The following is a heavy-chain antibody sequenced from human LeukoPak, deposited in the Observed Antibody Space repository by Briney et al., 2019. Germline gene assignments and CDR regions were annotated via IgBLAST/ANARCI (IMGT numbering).Heavy chain of an antibody. Sequence: ASVKVSCKAYGYNFMSHGISWVRQAPGQGLEWMGWISGDSSNTNYAQRLQGRVTMTTDTSTTTAYMELRSLRSDDTAVYYCARATGTWGHDGFDIWGQGTMVTVSS. J-gene: IGHJ3*02. CDR1: GYNFMSHG. CDR3: ARATGTWGHDGFDI. V-gene: IGHV1-18*01. CDR2: ISGDSSNT. D-gene: IGHD3-16*01.